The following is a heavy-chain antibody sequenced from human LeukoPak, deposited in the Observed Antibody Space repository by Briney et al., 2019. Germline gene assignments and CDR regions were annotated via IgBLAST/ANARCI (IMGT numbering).Heavy chain of an antibody. CDR3: ARGYCSRSSCYDYFDY. V-gene: IGHV3-53*01. Sequence: GGSLRLSCAASGFTVSSNHMSWVRQAPGKGLAWVSVIYGGGSTYYADSVKGRFTISRDNPKNTLYLQMNSLRAEDTAVYYCARGYCSRSSCYDYFDYWGQGTLVTVSS. CDR1: GFTVSSNH. J-gene: IGHJ4*02. CDR2: IYGGGST. D-gene: IGHD2-2*01.